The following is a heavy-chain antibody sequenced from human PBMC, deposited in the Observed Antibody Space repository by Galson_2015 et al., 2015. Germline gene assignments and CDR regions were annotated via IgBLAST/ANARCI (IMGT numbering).Heavy chain of an antibody. CDR1: GFTFSTYA. D-gene: IGHD2-2*01. CDR2: ISGSGVTT. CDR3: AKDRIVEVPSAMFAEYFQH. V-gene: IGHV3-23*01. J-gene: IGHJ1*01. Sequence: SLRLSCAASGFTFSTYAMSWVRQAPGKGLEWVSAISGSGVTTYYADSVKGRFTISRDNFKKTLYLQMNSLRAEDTAVYYCAKDRIVEVPSAMFAEYFQHWGLGTLVTVS.